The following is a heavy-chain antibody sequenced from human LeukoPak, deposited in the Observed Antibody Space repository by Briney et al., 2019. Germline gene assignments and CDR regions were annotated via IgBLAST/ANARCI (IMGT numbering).Heavy chain of an antibody. CDR2: ISGSGGST. D-gene: IGHD6-19*01. Sequence: GGSLRLSCAASGFTFSSYAMSWVRQAPGKGLEWVSAISGSGGSTYYADSVKGRFTISRDNSKNALYLQMNSLRAEDTAVYYCASSSGWYYFDYWGQGTLVTVSS. J-gene: IGHJ4*02. CDR3: ASSSGWYYFDY. CDR1: GFTFSSYA. V-gene: IGHV3-23*01.